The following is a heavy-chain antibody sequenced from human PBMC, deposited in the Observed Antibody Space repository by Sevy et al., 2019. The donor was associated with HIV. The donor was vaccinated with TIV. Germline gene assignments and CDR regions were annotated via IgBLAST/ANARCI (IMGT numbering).Heavy chain of an antibody. D-gene: IGHD3-22*01. CDR1: GFTFSSYA. Sequence: GGSLRLSCAASGFTFSSYALNWVRQAPGKGLEWVSTIYGSRGVTYYADYVKGRFTISRDNSKNTLYLQMNSLRTEVTAIYFCAGGRYDSSGSFDAFDIWGQGTMVTVSS. CDR3: AGGRYDSSGSFDAFDI. J-gene: IGHJ3*02. V-gene: IGHV3-23*01. CDR2: IYGSRGVT.